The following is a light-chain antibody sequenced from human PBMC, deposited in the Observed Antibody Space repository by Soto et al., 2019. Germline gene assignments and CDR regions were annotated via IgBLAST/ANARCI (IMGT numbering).Light chain of an antibody. CDR2: DVS. J-gene: IGLJ3*02. Sequence: QSALTQPASVSGSPGLSITISCTGNTSDVGGYNFISWHQQHPGKAPRLMIYDVSNRPSGVSNRFSGSKSGNTASLTISGLQAEDEADYYCSSYTSRATWVFGGGTKLTVL. CDR1: TSDVGGYNF. V-gene: IGLV2-14*03. CDR3: SSYTSRATWV.